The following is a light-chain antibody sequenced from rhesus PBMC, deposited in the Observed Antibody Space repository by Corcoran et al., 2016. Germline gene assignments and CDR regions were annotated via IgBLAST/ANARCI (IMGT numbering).Light chain of an antibody. V-gene: IGKV1-22*01. CDR1: QSISSW. CDR2: KTS. Sequence: DIQMTQSPSSLSASVGDTVTITCRASQSISSWLDWYQQRPGKAPKLLIYKTSNLQTGVPSRFSGSGAGTNFTLAISSLQPEDFATYYCLQYTATPFTFGPETKLGVK. CDR3: LQYTATPFT. J-gene: IGKJ3*01.